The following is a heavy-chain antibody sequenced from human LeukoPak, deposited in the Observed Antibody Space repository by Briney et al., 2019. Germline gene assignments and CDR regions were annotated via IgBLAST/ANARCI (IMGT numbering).Heavy chain of an antibody. CDR3: ARDRADVVVPAARGGPYYYYGMDV. CDR1: GYTFTGYY. CDR2: INPNSGGT. J-gene: IGHJ6*02. V-gene: IGHV1-2*04. Sequence: ASVKVSCKAPGYTFTGYYMHWVRQAPGQGLEWMGWINPNSGGTNYAQKFQGWVTMTRDTSISTAYMELSRLRSDDTAVYYCARDRADVVVPAARGGPYYYYGMDVWGQGTTVTVSS. D-gene: IGHD2-2*01.